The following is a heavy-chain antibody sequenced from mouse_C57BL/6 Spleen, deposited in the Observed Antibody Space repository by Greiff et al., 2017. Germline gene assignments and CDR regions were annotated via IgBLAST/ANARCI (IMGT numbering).Heavy chain of an antibody. Sequence: EVQLVESGGGLVKPGGSLKLSCAASGFTFSSYTMSWVRQTPEKRLEWVATISGGGGNTYYPDSVKGRFTISRDNAKNTLYLQMSSLRSEDTALYYCARVYSNYVRWYFDVWGTGTTVTVSS. CDR2: ISGGGGNT. J-gene: IGHJ1*03. CDR3: ARVYSNYVRWYFDV. CDR1: GFTFSSYT. D-gene: IGHD2-5*01. V-gene: IGHV5-9*01.